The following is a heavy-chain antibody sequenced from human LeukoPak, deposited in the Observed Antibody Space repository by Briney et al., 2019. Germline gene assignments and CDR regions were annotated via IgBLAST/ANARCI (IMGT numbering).Heavy chain of an antibody. V-gene: IGHV3-30-3*01. J-gene: IGHJ4*02. D-gene: IGHD6-19*01. CDR2: PSHDGSNH. Sequence: GGSLTLSRAGSVLTLISYAKHWVRQAPAKGLEGVAVPSHDGSNHYSAAAVKGRFTICSDNSKNPLYLQMNSLRAEDRAVYYCARVTGIAVAGRGDDYWGQGTLVTVSS. CDR1: VLTLISYA. CDR3: ARVTGIAVAGRGDDY.